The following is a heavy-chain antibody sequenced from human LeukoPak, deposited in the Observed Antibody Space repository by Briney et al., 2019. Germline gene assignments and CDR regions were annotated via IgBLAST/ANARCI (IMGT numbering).Heavy chain of an antibody. CDR1: GYTFTSYG. D-gene: IGHD3-3*01. J-gene: IGHJ4*02. V-gene: IGHV1-18*01. CDR2: ISAYNGNT. Sequence: ASVKVSCKASGYTFTSYGLSWVRQAPGQGLEWMGWISAYNGNTNYAQKLQGRVTMTTDTSTSTAYMELRSLRSDDTAVYYCAIITIFGVALPRDYWGQGTLVTVSS. CDR3: AIITIFGVALPRDY.